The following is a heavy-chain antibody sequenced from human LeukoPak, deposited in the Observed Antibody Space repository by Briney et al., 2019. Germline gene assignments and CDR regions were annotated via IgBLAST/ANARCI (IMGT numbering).Heavy chain of an antibody. CDR1: GDSISSSYY. Sequence: SETLSLTCYVSGDSISSSYYWSWIRQPPGKGLEWIGYIYYSGSTNYNPSLKSRVTISVDTSKNQFSLKLSSVTAADTAVYYCARGSMGYDSSGYSLFDPWGQGTLVTVSS. D-gene: IGHD3-22*01. CDR3: ARGSMGYDSSGYSLFDP. V-gene: IGHV4-59*01. J-gene: IGHJ5*02. CDR2: IYYSGST.